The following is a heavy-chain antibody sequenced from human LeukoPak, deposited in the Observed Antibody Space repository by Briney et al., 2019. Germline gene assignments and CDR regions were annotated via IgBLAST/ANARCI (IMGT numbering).Heavy chain of an antibody. Sequence: GASVKVSCKASGYTFTGYYMHWVRQAPGQGLEWMGRINPNSGGTNYAQKLQGRVTMTTDTSTSTAYMELRSLRSDDTAVYYCARDGGGERGRDYWGQGTLVTVSS. CDR2: INPNSGGT. D-gene: IGHD2-15*01. J-gene: IGHJ4*02. CDR1: GYTFTGYY. V-gene: IGHV1-2*06. CDR3: ARDGGGERGRDY.